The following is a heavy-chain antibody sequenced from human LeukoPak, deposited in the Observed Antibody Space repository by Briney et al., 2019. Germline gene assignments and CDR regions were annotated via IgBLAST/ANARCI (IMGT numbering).Heavy chain of an antibody. V-gene: IGHV1-18*01. Sequence: GASVKVSCKASGYTFTSYGISWVRQAPGQGLECMGWISAYNGNTNYAQKLQGRVTMTTDTSTSTDYMELRSLRSDDTAVYYCARDQTPYYDFWSGYFYYYMDVWGKGTTVTVSS. J-gene: IGHJ6*03. CDR2: ISAYNGNT. D-gene: IGHD3-3*01. CDR1: GYTFTSYG. CDR3: ARDQTPYYDFWSGYFYYYMDV.